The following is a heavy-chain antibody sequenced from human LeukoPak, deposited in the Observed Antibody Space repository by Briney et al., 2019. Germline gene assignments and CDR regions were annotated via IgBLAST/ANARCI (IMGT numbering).Heavy chain of an antibody. CDR3: ARDLGTAYYYYFDV. CDR1: GHSFSRGTYY. V-gene: IGHV4-31*03. CDR2: IYRCESA. D-gene: IGHD3-16*01. Sequence: SSETLSLTCTVSGHSFSRGTYYWSWICHFPGKGLERSGYIYRCESAYSNPSLKSRVAMSVDTSKSQLSLNLTSVTAADTAVYFCARDLGTAYYYYFDVWGKGTAVTV. J-gene: IGHJ6*03.